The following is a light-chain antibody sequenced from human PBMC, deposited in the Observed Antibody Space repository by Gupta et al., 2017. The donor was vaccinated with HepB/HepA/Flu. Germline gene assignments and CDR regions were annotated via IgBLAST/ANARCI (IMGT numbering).Light chain of an antibody. V-gene: IGLV3-19*01. J-gene: IGLJ1*01. Sequence: SSELTQDPAVSVALGQTVRITCQGDSLRKYYATWYQQKPGQAPVLVNYGKDNRPSGIPDRFSGSSSGNTASLTINGAQAEDEADYYCHFRDVSAKLYVFGTGTTVTVL. CDR3: HFRDVSAKLYV. CDR1: SLRKYY. CDR2: GKD.